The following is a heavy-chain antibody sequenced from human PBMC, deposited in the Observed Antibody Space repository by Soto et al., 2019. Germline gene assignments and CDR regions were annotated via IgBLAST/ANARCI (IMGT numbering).Heavy chain of an antibody. D-gene: IGHD5-12*01. CDR2: IWYDGSNK. J-gene: IGHJ6*02. V-gene: IGHV3-33*01. Sequence: QVQLVEPGGGVVQPGRSLRLSCAASGFTFSSYGMHWVRQAPCKGLEWVAVIWYDGSNKYYADSVKGRFTISRDKSKNKLYLQMNRLRVEDTAVYYCARETGYSNAYYYYYGMDVWGQGTTVTVSS. CDR3: ARETGYSNAYYYYYGMDV. CDR1: GFTFSSYG.